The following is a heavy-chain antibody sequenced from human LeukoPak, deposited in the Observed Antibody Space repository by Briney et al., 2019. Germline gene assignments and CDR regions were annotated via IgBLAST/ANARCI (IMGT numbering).Heavy chain of an antibody. CDR3: ARGDCSSTSCRDYDAFDI. CDR1: GGFISSYY. J-gene: IGHJ3*02. Sequence: SETLSLTCTVSGGFISSYYWSWIRQPAGKGLEWIGRIYTSGSTNYNPSLKSRVTMSVDTSKNQFSLKLSSVTAADTAVYYCARGDCSSTSCRDYDAFDIWGQGTMVTVSS. V-gene: IGHV4-4*07. D-gene: IGHD2-2*01. CDR2: IYTSGST.